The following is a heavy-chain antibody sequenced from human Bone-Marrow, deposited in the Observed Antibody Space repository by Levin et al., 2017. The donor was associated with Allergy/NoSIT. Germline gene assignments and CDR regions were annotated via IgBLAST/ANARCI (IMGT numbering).Heavy chain of an antibody. CDR3: VRGKYDILSGYYMGAGGPDY. J-gene: IGHJ4*02. D-gene: IGHD3-9*01. Sequence: ASVKVSCKPSGYTFTNYYLAWVRQAPGQGLEWMGIVNPSDDSSTYAERFRGRVSMTVYRSTSTVYIELTSLRSADTAVYYCVRGKYDILSGYYMGAGGPDYWGQGTSVTVSS. V-gene: IGHV1-46*01. CDR1: GYTFTNYY. CDR2: VNPSDDSS.